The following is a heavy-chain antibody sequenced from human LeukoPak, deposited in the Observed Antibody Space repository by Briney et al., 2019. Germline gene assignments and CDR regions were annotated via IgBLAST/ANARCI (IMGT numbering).Heavy chain of an antibody. CDR3: ARNIGWYGVS. Sequence: GGSLRLSCAASGFTFSSYAMSWVRQAPGKGLEWVSGISGSGSSTYYAESVKGQFTISRDNSKNTLYLQLSSLRGDDTAVYYCARNIGWYGVSWGQGTLVTVSS. J-gene: IGHJ4*02. D-gene: IGHD6-19*01. V-gene: IGHV3-23*01. CDR2: ISGSGSST. CDR1: GFTFSSYA.